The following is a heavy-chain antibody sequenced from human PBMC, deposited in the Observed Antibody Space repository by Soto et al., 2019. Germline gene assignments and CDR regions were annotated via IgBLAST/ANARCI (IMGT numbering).Heavy chain of an antibody. J-gene: IGHJ3*02. V-gene: IGHV5-51*03. CDR3: AREYSSGWFDAFDI. Sequence: PGKSLKISCKGSGYTFTDYWIGWVRQLPGKGLEWMGIIYPGDSDTRYSPSFQGQVTISADKSISTAYLQWSSLKASDTAMYYCAREYSSGWFDAFDIWGQGTMVTVSS. D-gene: IGHD6-19*01. CDR2: IYPGDSDT. CDR1: GYTFTDYW.